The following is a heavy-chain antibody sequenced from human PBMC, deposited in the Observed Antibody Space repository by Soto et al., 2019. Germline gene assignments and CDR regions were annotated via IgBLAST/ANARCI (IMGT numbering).Heavy chain of an antibody. CDR2: IYWDDDK. V-gene: IGHV2-5*02. J-gene: IGHJ4*02. CDR3: AHSNFWSGYYAGIPYFFDF. D-gene: IGHD3-3*01. Sequence: QITLKESGPTLVKPTQTLTLTCTFSGFSLSTSGVGVGWFRQPPGKALEWLALIYWDDDKRYSPSLKSRLTITKDTYKNQVVLTMHNMDPVDTATYYCAHSNFWSGYYAGIPYFFDFWGQGTLVTVSS. CDR1: GFSLSTSGVG.